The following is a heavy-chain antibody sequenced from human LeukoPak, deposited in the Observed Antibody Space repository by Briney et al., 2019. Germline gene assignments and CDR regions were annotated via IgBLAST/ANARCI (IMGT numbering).Heavy chain of an antibody. D-gene: IGHD6-19*01. CDR2: ISSSSSYI. J-gene: IGHJ4*02. CDR3: ARVDYSSGWYGFDY. V-gene: IGHV3-21*01. CDR1: GFTFSSYS. Sequence: EGSLRLSCAASGFTFSSYSMNWVRQAPGKGLEWVSSISSSSSYIYYADSVKGRFTISRDNAKNSLYLQMNSLRAEDTAVYYCARVDYSSGWYGFDYWGQGTLVTVSS.